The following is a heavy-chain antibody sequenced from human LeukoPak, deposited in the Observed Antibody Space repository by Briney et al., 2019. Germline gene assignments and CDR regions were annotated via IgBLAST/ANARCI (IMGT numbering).Heavy chain of an antibody. CDR2: ISGSGGST. D-gene: IGHD1-26*01. CDR1: GFTFSSYA. V-gene: IGHV3-23*01. J-gene: IGHJ4*02. Sequence: GGSLRLSCAASGFTFSSYAMSWVRQAPGKGLEWVSAISGSGGSTYYADSVKGRFTISRDDSKNTLYLQMNSLRAEDTAVYYCAKDQREVGYFDYWGQGTLVTVSS. CDR3: AKDQREVGYFDY.